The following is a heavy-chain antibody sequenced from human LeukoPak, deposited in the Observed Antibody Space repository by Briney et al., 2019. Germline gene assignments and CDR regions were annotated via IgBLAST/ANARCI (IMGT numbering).Heavy chain of an antibody. V-gene: IGHV3-43*01. CDR2: ISWDGGST. CDR1: GFTFDDYT. J-gene: IGHJ6*02. Sequence: GGSLRFSCAASGFTFDDYTMHWVRQAPGKGLEWVSLISWDGGSTYYADSVKGRFTISRDNSKNSLYLQMNSLRTEDTALYYCAKDIWAGVQLDPYYYYGMDVWGQGTTVTVSS. D-gene: IGHD1-1*01. CDR3: AKDIWAGVQLDPYYYYGMDV.